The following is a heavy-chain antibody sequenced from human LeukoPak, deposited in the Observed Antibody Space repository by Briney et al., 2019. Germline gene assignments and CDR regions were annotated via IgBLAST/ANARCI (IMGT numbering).Heavy chain of an antibody. CDR1: GGSFSGYY. J-gene: IGHJ4*02. V-gene: IGHV4-34*01. Sequence: PSETLSLTCAVYGGSFSGYYWSWIRQPPGKGLEWIGEINHSGSTNYNPSLKSRVTISVDTSKNQFSLKLSSVTAADTAVYYCASEDYDISTGSRSYWGQGTLVTVSS. CDR3: ASEDYDISTGSRSY. D-gene: IGHD3-9*01. CDR2: INHSGST.